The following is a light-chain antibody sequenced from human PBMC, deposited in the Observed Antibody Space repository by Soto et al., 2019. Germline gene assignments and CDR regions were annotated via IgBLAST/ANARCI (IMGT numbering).Light chain of an antibody. V-gene: IGLV2-14*01. J-gene: IGLJ2*01. CDR3: SSSTSSSTPHVV. CDR2: EVN. Sequence: QSALTQPASVSGSPGQSITIYCTGTSSDIGGYNYVSWYQQHPGKAPKLMIYEVNNRPSGVSNRISGSKSGNTASLTISGLQAEDEDDYYCSSSTSSSTPHVVFGGGTKLTVL. CDR1: SSDIGGYNY.